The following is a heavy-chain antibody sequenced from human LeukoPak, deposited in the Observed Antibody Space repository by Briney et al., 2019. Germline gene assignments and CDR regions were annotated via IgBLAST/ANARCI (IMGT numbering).Heavy chain of an antibody. Sequence: SETLSLTCAVYGGSFSGYYWTWIRQPPGKGLKWIGEINNSGSTNYNPSLKSRVTISVDTSKNQFSLKLSSVTAADTAVYYCVRGHRHGGYFDYWGQGTLVTISS. J-gene: IGHJ4*02. V-gene: IGHV4-34*01. CDR2: INNSGST. D-gene: IGHD3-10*01. CDR1: GGSFSGYY. CDR3: VRGHRHGGYFDY.